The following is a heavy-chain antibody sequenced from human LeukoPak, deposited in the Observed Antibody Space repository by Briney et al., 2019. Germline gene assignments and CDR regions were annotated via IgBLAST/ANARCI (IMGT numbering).Heavy chain of an antibody. V-gene: IGHV1-69*13. CDR2: IIPIFGTA. J-gene: IGHJ6*03. Sequence: RASVKVSCKASGGTFSSYAISWVRQAPGQGLEWMGGIIPIFGTANYAQKFQGRVTITADESTSTAYMELSSLRSEDTAVYYCALGYCSGGSCYHYYMDVWGKGTTVTVSS. CDR3: ALGYCSGGSCYHYYMDV. D-gene: IGHD2-15*01. CDR1: GGTFSSYA.